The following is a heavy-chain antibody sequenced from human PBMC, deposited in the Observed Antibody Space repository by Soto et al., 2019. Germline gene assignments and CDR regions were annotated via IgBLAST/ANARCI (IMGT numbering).Heavy chain of an antibody. J-gene: IGHJ1*01. CDR2: ISQDGTIA. Sequence: VQLVESGGGLVQPGGSLRLSCAASGFAFGSYWMHWVRQAPGKGLVWVSRISQDGTIATQADSVKGRFTISRDNAKNTLYLQINSLRADDTAVYYSLRDQRHWNEFADQWGQGTLVTVSS. CDR3: LRDQRHWNEFADQ. D-gene: IGHD1-1*01. V-gene: IGHV3-74*01. CDR1: GFAFGSYW.